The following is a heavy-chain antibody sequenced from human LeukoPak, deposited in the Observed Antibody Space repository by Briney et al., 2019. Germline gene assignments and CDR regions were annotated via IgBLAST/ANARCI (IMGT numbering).Heavy chain of an antibody. CDR3: SRQTGSGLFILP. V-gene: IGHV4-39*01. D-gene: IGHD3/OR15-3a*01. J-gene: IGHJ4*02. CDR1: GVSISSSNSY. Sequence: SETLSLTCTVSGVSISSSNSYWGWIRHPPGKGLEWIGSINYSGNTYYNASLKSQVSISTDTSKNQFSLRLTSVTAADTAVYYCSRQTGSGLFILPGGQGTLVTVSS. CDR2: INYSGNT.